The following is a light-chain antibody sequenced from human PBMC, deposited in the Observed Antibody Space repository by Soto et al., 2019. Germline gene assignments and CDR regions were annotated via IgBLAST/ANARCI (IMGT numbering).Light chain of an antibody. CDR3: GTWDSSLSVGV. Sequence: QSVLTQPPSVSAAPGQKVTISCSGSSSNIGNNYVSWYQSLPGTAPKLLIYDNNERPSGIPDRLSGSKSGTSATLGITGLQTGDEADYYCGTWDSSLSVGVFGGGTKLTVL. V-gene: IGLV1-51*01. CDR2: DNN. CDR1: SSNIGNNY. J-gene: IGLJ2*01.